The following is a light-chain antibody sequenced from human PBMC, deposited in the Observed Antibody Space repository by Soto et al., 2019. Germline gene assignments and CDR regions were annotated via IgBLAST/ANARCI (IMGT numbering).Light chain of an antibody. CDR2: EVS. CDR3: SLYTSNNTFV. CDR1: SSDVGTYNR. V-gene: IGLV2-18*01. Sequence: QSALTQPPSVSGSLGHSVTISCTGTSSDVGTYNRVSWYQQPPGTAPKLMIYEVSNRPSGVPDRFSGSQSGNTASLTISGLQAEDEADYYCSLYTSNNTFVFGGGTKLTVL. J-gene: IGLJ2*01.